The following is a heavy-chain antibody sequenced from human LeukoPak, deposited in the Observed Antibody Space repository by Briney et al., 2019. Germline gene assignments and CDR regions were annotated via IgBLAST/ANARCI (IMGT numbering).Heavy chain of an antibody. V-gene: IGHV3-23*01. J-gene: IGHJ4*02. CDR3: AKARSGFGESFTIDY. CDR1: GFSFSSYA. Sequence: GGSLRLSCAASGFSFSSYAMSWGRQAPREGREGFSAISCNGGSTYYAHSVKGRFTISSANSKKKLYLQLTSLRAADTAVYYCAKARSGFGESFTIDYWGQGTLVTVSS. D-gene: IGHD3-10*01. CDR2: ISCNGGST.